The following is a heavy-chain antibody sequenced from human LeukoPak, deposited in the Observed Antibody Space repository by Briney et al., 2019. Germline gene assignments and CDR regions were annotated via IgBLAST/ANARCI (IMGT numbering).Heavy chain of an antibody. Sequence: PGGSLRLSCAASGFTFSIYSMNWVRQAPGEGLEWVSKISSDSSSIYYADSVKGRFTISRDNAKNSLYLQMNNLRAEDTAVYYCARGRGYCTDTSCYGFDYWGQGILVTVSS. CDR1: GFTFSIYS. CDR2: ISSDSSSI. V-gene: IGHV3-48*01. J-gene: IGHJ4*02. CDR3: ARGRGYCTDTSCYGFDY. D-gene: IGHD2-2*01.